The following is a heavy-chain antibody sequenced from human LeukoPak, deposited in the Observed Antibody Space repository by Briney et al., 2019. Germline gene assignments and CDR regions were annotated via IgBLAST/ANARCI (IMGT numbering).Heavy chain of an antibody. CDR1: GSSFSSYP. Sequence: GGSLRLSCAASGSSFSSYPMNWVRQAPGKGLEWVSSISSSSSYIYYSDSVQGRFTISRDNAKNSLFLQMNSLRAEDTAVYYCASRTDYWGQGVLVTVSS. V-gene: IGHV3-21*01. CDR2: ISSSSSYI. J-gene: IGHJ4*02. CDR3: ASRTDY.